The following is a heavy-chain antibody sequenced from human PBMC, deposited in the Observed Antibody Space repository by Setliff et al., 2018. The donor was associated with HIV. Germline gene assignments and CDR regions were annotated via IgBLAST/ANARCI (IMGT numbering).Heavy chain of an antibody. CDR1: GFTFSSAW. J-gene: IGHJ4*02. Sequence: GGSLRLSCAAAGFTFSSAWMTWVRQAPGKGLEWVTLIYKAGKTYYADFVKGRFTIARDDTKNTVSLQMTNLEPGDTAMYYCAKGGYGGAYYVAGYWGQGTKVTVSS. CDR2: IYKAGKT. D-gene: IGHD5-18*01. CDR3: AKGGYGGAYYVAGY. V-gene: IGHV3-53*01.